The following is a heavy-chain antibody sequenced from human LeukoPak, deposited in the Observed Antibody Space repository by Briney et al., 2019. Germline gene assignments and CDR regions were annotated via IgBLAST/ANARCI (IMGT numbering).Heavy chain of an antibody. Sequence: PGRSLRLSCAASGFAFSDYGMHWVRQAPGKGLEWVAIIWYDGSYKYYADSVKGRFTVSRDNSKNALYLQMNSLGAEDTAVYYCARDGLRLRFISWYFDLWGRGTLVTVSS. CDR1: GFAFSDYG. V-gene: IGHV3-33*01. J-gene: IGHJ2*01. CDR2: IWYDGSYK. CDR3: ARDGLRLRFISWYFDL. D-gene: IGHD3-3*01.